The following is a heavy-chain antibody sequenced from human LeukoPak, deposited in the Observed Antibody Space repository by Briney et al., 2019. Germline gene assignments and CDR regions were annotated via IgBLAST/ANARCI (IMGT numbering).Heavy chain of an antibody. V-gene: IGHV3-21*01. CDR3: ARLGLYSSGWYSDY. J-gene: IGHJ4*02. CDR2: ISTSSTYI. D-gene: IGHD6-19*01. CDR1: GFTFSSYS. Sequence: PGGSLRLSCAASGFTFSSYSMNWVRQAPGKGLEWVSSISTSSTYIYYADSVKGRFTISRDNAKNSLCLQMNSLRAEDTAVYYCARLGLYSSGWYSDYWGQGNLVTVSS.